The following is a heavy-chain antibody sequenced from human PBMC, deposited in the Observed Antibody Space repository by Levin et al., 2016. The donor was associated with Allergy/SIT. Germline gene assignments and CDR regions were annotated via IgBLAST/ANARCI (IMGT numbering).Heavy chain of an antibody. J-gene: IGHJ4*02. V-gene: IGHV1-46*01. Sequence: ASVKVSCKASGYTFTGYYMHWVRQAPGQGLEWMGIINPSGGSTSYAQKFQGRVTMTRDTSTSTVYMELSSLRSEDTAVYYCARDREAMGPAENSYFDYWGQGTLVTVSS. CDR2: INPSGGST. D-gene: IGHD5-18*01. CDR3: ARDREAMGPAENSYFDY. CDR1: GYTFTGYY.